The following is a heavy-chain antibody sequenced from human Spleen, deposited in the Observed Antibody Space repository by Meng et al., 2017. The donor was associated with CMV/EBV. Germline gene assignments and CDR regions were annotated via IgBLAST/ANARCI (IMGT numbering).Heavy chain of an antibody. D-gene: IGHD3-3*01. CDR2: IYSGGST. J-gene: IGHJ4*02. CDR3: ASQTTEYYDFWSGYYRGGFDY. V-gene: IGHV3-66*02. CDR1: GFTVSSNY. Sequence: GESLKISCAASGFTVSSNYMSWVRQAPGKGLEWVSVIYSGGSTYYADSVKGRFTISRDNSKNTLYLQMNSLRAEDTAVYYCASQTTEYYDFWSGYYRGGFDYWSQGTLVTVSS.